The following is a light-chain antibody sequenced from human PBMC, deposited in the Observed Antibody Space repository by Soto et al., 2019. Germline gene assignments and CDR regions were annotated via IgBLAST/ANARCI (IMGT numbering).Light chain of an antibody. J-gene: IGKJ4*01. CDR2: AES. CDR3: QQSYSVPLT. CDR1: QTISSY. V-gene: IGKV1-39*01. Sequence: DIQMTQSPSSLSASIGDRVTITCRASQTISSYLNWYQQKPGKAPKLLIYAESNLQSGVPSRFSGSGSGTEFTLTISSLQPEDFATYYCQQSYSVPLTFGGGTKVEIK.